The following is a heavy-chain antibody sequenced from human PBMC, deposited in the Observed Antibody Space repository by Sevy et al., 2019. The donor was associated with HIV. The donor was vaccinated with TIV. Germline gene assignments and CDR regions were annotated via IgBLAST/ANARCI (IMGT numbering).Heavy chain of an antibody. J-gene: IGHJ6*03. CDR3: ARHGPLLPPHYYYYMDV. D-gene: IGHD1-26*01. CDR2: IYYSGST. Sequence: SETLSLTCTVSGGSISSSSYYWGWIRQPPGKGLEWIGSIYYSGSTYYNPSLKSRVTISVDTSKNQFSVKLSSVTAADTAVYYCARHGPLLPPHYYYYMDVWGKGTTVTVSS. CDR1: GGSISSSSYY. V-gene: IGHV4-39*01.